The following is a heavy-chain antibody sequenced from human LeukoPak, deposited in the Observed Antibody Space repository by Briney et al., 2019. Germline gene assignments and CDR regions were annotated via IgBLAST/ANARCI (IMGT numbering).Heavy chain of an antibody. D-gene: IGHD5-12*01. V-gene: IGHV1-69*13. CDR3: ARGSGDSSGYDLHKPYSY. J-gene: IGHJ4*02. CDR2: IIPIFGTA. Sequence: ASVKVSCEASVDTFSRHAISCVRQAPGQGLEWMGGIIPIFGTANYTQKFQGRVTITADESTNTAYMELRSLRSEDTAVYYCARGSGDSSGYDLHKPYSYWGQGTLVTVSS. CDR1: VDTFSRHA.